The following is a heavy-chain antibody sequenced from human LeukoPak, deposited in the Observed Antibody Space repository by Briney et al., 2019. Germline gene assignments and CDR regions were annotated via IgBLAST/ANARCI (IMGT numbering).Heavy chain of an antibody. Sequence: PGGSLRLSCVFSGFTFSSYWMSWVRQAPGKGLEWVANIKQDESEKHYVDSVKGRFTISRDNAKNSLYLQMNSLRAEDTAVYYCARMYYYDSSGYYSFDYWGQGTLVTAS. V-gene: IGHV3-7*03. CDR3: ARMYYYDSSGYYSFDY. J-gene: IGHJ4*02. CDR1: GFTFSSYW. D-gene: IGHD3-22*01. CDR2: IKQDESEK.